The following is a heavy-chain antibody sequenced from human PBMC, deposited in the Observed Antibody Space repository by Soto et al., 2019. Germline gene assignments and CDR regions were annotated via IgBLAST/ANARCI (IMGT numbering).Heavy chain of an antibody. D-gene: IGHD4-17*01. Sequence: EVQLLESGGGLVQPGGSLRLSCAASGFTFSSYAMSWVRQAPGKGLEWVSAISGSGGSTYYADSVKGRFTISRDNSKNTMYLQMNSLRAEDTAVYYCAKDLTIRLNYGYYVGGGYYWGQGPLVTVSS. CDR1: GFTFSSYA. CDR3: AKDLTIRLNYGYYVGGGYY. J-gene: IGHJ4*02. CDR2: ISGSGGST. V-gene: IGHV3-23*01.